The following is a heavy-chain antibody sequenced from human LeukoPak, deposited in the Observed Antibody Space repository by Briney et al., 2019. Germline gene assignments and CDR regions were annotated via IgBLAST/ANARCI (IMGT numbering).Heavy chain of an antibody. CDR2: ISYDGSNK. V-gene: IGHV3-30-3*01. Sequence: PGGSLRLSCAASGFTFSSYAMHWVRQAPGKGLEWVAVISYDGSNKYYADSVKGRFTISRDNSKNTLYLQMNSLRAEDTAVYYCASGRNLDYWGQGTLVTVSS. CDR1: GFTFSSYA. CDR3: ASGRNLDY. J-gene: IGHJ4*02. D-gene: IGHD3/OR15-3a*01.